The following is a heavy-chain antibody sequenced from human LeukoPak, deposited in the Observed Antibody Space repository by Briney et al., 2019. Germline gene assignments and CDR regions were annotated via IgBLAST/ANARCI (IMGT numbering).Heavy chain of an antibody. V-gene: IGHV3-74*01. J-gene: IGHJ4*02. CDR2: INSDGSST. CDR1: GFTFSSYW. CDR3: AKEGRDYYFDY. Sequence: GGSLRLSCAASGFTFSSYWMHWVRHAPGKGLVWVSRINSDGSSTSYADSVKGRFTISRDNSKNTLYLLMNSLRAEDTAVYYCAKEGRDYYFDYWGQGTLVTVSS.